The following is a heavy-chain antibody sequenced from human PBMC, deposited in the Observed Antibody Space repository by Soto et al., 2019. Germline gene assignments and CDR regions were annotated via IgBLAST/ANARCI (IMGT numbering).Heavy chain of an antibody. CDR2: INLDGSIS. Sequence: GWSLRLSCASSVFTFISYWMHWVRQVPGKGLVWVSRINLDGSISRYTDSVKGRFTISRDNAKNTLYLQMNSLRAEDTAVYNCAREGYTFGMDVWGQGTTVTVSS. CDR1: VFTFISYW. J-gene: IGHJ6*02. V-gene: IGHV3-74*01. CDR3: AREGYTFGMDV. D-gene: IGHD2-2*02.